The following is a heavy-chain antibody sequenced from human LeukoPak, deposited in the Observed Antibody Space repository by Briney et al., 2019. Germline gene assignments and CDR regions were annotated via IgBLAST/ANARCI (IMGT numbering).Heavy chain of an antibody. Sequence: GASVKVSCKASGGTFSSYAISWVRQAPGQGLEWMGRIIPIFGIANYAQKFQGRVTITADKSTSTAYMELSSLRSEDTAVYYRAREWERGFDYWGQGTLVTVSS. CDR2: IIPIFGIA. CDR3: AREWERGFDY. CDR1: GGTFSSYA. V-gene: IGHV1-69*04. J-gene: IGHJ4*02. D-gene: IGHD1-26*01.